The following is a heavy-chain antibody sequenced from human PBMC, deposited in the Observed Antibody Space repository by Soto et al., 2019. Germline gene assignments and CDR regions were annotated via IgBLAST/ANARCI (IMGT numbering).Heavy chain of an antibody. CDR2: TYYRSRWYN. CDR3: ARGVAGYYYYGMDV. V-gene: IGHV6-1*01. CDR1: GDSVSGNSAA. Sequence: PSQTLSLTCAISGDSVSGNSAAWNWIRQSPSRGLEWLGRTYYRSRWYNDYAVSVKSRITVTPDTSKNQFSLHLNSVTPEDTAVYYCARGVAGYYYYGMDVWGQGTTVTVSS. J-gene: IGHJ6*02. D-gene: IGHD6-19*01.